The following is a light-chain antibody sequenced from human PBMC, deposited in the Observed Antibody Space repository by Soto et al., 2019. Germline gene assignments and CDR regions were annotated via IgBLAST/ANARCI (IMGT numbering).Light chain of an antibody. Sequence: SYELTQPLSVSVALGQTARITCGGNNIGSKNVHWYQQKPGQAPVLVIYRDSNRPSGIPERFSGSNSGNTATLTISRAQAGDEADYYRQVWDSSTARVFGGGTKRTVL. CDR3: QVWDSSTARV. CDR2: RDS. J-gene: IGLJ3*02. V-gene: IGLV3-9*01. CDR1: NIGSKN.